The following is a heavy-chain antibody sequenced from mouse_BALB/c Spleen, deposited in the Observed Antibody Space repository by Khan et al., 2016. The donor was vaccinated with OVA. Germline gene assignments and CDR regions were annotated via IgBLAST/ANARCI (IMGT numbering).Heavy chain of an antibody. J-gene: IGHJ3*01. CDR2: INPSSGGT. V-gene: IGHV1-53*01. CDR1: GYTFTSYY. D-gene: IGHD2-2*01. CDR3: NGSECGSIDY. Sequence: VQLQESGAELVKPGASVRLSCKASGYTFTSYYLYWVKQRPGQGLEWIGEINPSSGGTNYNEKFKSKATLTVDKSSSTAYIQHNSLTSEDSAVYYCNGSECGSIDYWGQGTLVTVSA.